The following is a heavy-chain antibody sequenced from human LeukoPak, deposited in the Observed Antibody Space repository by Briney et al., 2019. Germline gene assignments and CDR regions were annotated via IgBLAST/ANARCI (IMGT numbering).Heavy chain of an antibody. CDR3: ARDTGGDYYDSSGYYYPFDY. Sequence: ASVKVSCKASGYTFTSYAMHWVRQAPGQRLEWMGWINAGNGNTKYSQKFQGRVTITRDTSASTAYMELSSLRSEDTAMYYCARDTGGDYYDSSGYYYPFDYWGQGTLVTVSS. J-gene: IGHJ4*02. V-gene: IGHV1-3*01. CDR1: GYTFTSYA. D-gene: IGHD3-22*01. CDR2: INAGNGNT.